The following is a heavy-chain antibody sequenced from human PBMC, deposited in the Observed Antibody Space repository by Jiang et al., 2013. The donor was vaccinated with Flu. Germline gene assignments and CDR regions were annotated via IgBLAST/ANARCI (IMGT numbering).Heavy chain of an antibody. V-gene: IGHV3-23*01. J-gene: IGHJ4*02. Sequence: SRDNSKNTLYLQMNSLRAEDTAVYYCAKCLVKATRFDYWGQGTLVTVSS. CDR3: AKCLVKATRFDY. D-gene: IGHD6-6*01.